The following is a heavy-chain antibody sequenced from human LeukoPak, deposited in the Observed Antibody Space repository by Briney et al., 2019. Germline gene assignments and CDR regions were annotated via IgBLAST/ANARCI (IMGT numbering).Heavy chain of an antibody. CDR2: IYYSGST. V-gene: IGHV4-59*01. Sequence: PSETLSLTCTVSGGSISSYYWSWIRQPPGKGLEWIGYIYYSGSTNYNPSLKSRVTISVDTSKNQFSLKLSSVTAADTAVYYCARGTKNWFDPWGQGTTVTVSS. CDR1: GGSISSYY. J-gene: IGHJ5*02. CDR3: ARGTKNWFDP.